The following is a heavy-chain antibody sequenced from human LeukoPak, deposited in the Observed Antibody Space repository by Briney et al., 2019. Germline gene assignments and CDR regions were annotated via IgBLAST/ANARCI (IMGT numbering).Heavy chain of an antibody. CDR3: ARYGLAYTYDF. D-gene: IGHD3-16*01. CDR1: GGSISGYY. V-gene: IGHV4-59*01. CDR2: IYYSGST. Sequence: PSETLSLTCTVSGGSISGYYWSWIRQPPGKGLEWIGYIYYSGSTNYNPPLKSRVSMSVDTSKNQFSLKLSSVPAADTAVYYCARYGLAYTYDFWGQGTLVTVSS. J-gene: IGHJ4*02.